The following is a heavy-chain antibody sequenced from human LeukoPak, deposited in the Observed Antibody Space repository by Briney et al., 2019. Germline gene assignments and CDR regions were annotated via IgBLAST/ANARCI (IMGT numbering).Heavy chain of an antibody. D-gene: IGHD6-19*01. CDR2: IYSGGST. V-gene: IGHV3-53*01. CDR3: ARVPPSSGWKPREYYFDY. Sequence: GVSLRLSCAASGFTVSSNYMSWVRQAPGKGLEWVSVIYSGGSTYYADSVKGRFTISRDNSKNTLYLQMNSLRAEDTAVYYCARVPPSSGWKPREYYFDYWGQGTLVTVSS. CDR1: GFTVSSNY. J-gene: IGHJ4*02.